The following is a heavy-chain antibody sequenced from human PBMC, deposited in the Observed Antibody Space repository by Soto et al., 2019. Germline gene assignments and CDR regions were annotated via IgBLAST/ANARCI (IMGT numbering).Heavy chain of an antibody. CDR2: IHYSGST. CDR1: GGSIISTISY. Sequence: SGTLALTCTVSGGSIISTISYWGWIRQPPGKGLEWIGSIHYSGSTYYNRYLKSRVTISVDTSKNQFSLILSFVTAADMAVYYCARLHYDSDSYYIAVYWFHPRGQGTLVTVCS. D-gene: IGHD3-10*01. J-gene: IGHJ5*02. V-gene: IGHV4-39*01. CDR3: ARLHYDSDSYYIAVYWFHP.